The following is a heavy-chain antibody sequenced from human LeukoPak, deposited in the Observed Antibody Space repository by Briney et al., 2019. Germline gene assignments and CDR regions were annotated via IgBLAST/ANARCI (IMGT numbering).Heavy chain of an antibody. J-gene: IGHJ4*02. CDR1: GITVSSNY. CDR3: ARGATVAGDFDC. Sequence: GGSLRLSCVAPGITVSSNYMSWVRQAPGKGLYWVSVLYSVGDTYYADSVKGRFTISRDNSKNTLYLQMNSLRVEDSAVYYCARGATVAGDFDCWGQGTLLTVSS. D-gene: IGHD6-19*01. CDR2: LYSVGDT. V-gene: IGHV3-66*01.